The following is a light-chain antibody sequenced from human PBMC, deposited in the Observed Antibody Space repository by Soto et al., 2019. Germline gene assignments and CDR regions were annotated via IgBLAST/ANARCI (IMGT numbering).Light chain of an antibody. Sequence: IVLTQSPANLSVSPGERATLSCRASESVSDDLAWYQQKPGRAPRLLIYRASTRAAGVSARISGSGSGTDFTLTISRLEPEDFAVYYCQQYGSSPFTFGQGTRLEI. J-gene: IGKJ5*01. CDR3: QQYGSSPFT. V-gene: IGKV3-15*01. CDR2: RAS. CDR1: ESVSDD.